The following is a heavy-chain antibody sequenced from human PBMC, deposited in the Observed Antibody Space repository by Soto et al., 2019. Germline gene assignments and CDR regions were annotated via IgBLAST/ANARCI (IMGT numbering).Heavy chain of an antibody. V-gene: IGHV3-9*01. D-gene: IGHD3-10*01. CDR3: AKAEDGYYTSGIAS. Sequence: GGSLRLSCAASGFTFNDYAMHWVRQAPAKGLEWVSGINWNSGSIGYADSVKGRFTISRDNAKNSLYLQMNSLRADDTALYYCAKAEDGYYTSGIASWGQGTLVTVSS. CDR1: GFTFNDYA. CDR2: INWNSGSI. J-gene: IGHJ4*02.